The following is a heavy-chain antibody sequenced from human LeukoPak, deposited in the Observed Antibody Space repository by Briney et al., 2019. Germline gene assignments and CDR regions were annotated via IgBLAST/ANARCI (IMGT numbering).Heavy chain of an antibody. J-gene: IGHJ6*02. CDR1: GYTFTSYG. CDR2: ISAYNGNT. V-gene: IGHV1-18*01. Sequence: ASVKVSCKASGYTFTSYGISWVRQAPGQGLEWMGWISAYNGNTNYAQKLQGRVTMTTDTSTSTAYMELRSLRSDDTAVYYCARVDPEQWLVTYYYYGMDVWGQGTTVTVSS. D-gene: IGHD6-19*01. CDR3: ARVDPEQWLVTYYYYGMDV.